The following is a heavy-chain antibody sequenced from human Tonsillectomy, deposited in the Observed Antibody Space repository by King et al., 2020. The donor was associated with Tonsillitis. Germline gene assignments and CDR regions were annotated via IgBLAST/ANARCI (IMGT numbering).Heavy chain of an antibody. CDR1: GYSISSGYY. J-gene: IGHJ3*02. CDR2: IYHSGST. CDR3: ARDRTTVVTPGAFDI. V-gene: IGHV4-38-2*02. Sequence: QLQESGPGLVKPSETLSLTCTVSGYSISSGYYWGWIRQPPGKGLEWLGSIYHSGSTYYNPSLKSRVTISVDTSKNQFSLKLSSVTAADTAVYYCARDRTTVVTPGAFDIWGQGTMVTVSS. D-gene: IGHD4-23*01.